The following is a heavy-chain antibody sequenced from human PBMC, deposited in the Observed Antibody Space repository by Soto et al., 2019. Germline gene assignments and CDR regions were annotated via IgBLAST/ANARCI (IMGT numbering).Heavy chain of an antibody. CDR2: ISWNSVSI. CDR3: TKDSMIQGGYYYYYMDV. D-gene: IGHD5-18*01. V-gene: IGHV3-9*01. Sequence: EVQLVESGGGLLQPGRSLRLSCAASGFSFDDYTMHWVRQAPGKGLEWVAGISWNSVSIGYADSVQGRFTISRDNAKKSLYLQLNTLRAEDTALYYCTKDSMIQGGYYYYYMDVWGKGTTVIVSS. J-gene: IGHJ6*03. CDR1: GFSFDDYT.